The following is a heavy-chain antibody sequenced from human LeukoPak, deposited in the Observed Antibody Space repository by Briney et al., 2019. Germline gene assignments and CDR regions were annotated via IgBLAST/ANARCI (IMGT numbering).Heavy chain of an antibody. D-gene: IGHD3-10*01. CDR3: AAGDGVIMNY. CDR2: IKTDGSST. Sequence: PGGSLRLSCEGSGTSWMHWVRQVPGKGLAWVSRIKTDGSSTSYADSVKGRFTISRDNAKNTLCLQMNSLRAEDTAVYYCAAGDGVIMNYWGQGTLVTVSS. CDR1: GTSW. V-gene: IGHV3-74*01. J-gene: IGHJ4*02.